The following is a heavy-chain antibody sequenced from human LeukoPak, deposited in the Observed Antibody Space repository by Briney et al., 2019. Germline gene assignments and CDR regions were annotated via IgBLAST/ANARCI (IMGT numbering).Heavy chain of an antibody. D-gene: IGHD6-19*01. CDR2: ISYDGSNK. CDR3: ARPPPTSSGWYFDY. V-gene: IGHV3-30*04. CDR1: GFTFSSYA. Sequence: GRSLRLSCAASGFTFSSYAMHWVRQAPGKGLEWVAVISYDGSNKYYADSVKGRFTIPRGNSKNTLYLQMNSLRAEDTAVYYCARPPPTSSGWYFDYWGQGTLVTVSS. J-gene: IGHJ4*02.